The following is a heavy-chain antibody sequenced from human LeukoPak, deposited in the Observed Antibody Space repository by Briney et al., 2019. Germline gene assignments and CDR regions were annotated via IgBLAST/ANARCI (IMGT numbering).Heavy chain of an antibody. Sequence: PGGSLRLSCAASGITFSSYGMSWVRQAPGKGLEWVSSISSSSSYIYYADSVKGRFTISRDNAKNSLYLQMNSLRAEDTAVYYCARDETAGVLEWLAPHYYMDVWGKGTTVTVSS. J-gene: IGHJ6*03. D-gene: IGHD3-3*01. V-gene: IGHV3-21*01. CDR3: ARDETAGVLEWLAPHYYMDV. CDR2: ISSSSSYI. CDR1: GITFSSYG.